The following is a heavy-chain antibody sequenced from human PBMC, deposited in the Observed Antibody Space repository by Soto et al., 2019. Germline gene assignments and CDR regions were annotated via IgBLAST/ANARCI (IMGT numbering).Heavy chain of an antibody. CDR1: GYTFTSSG. Sequence: GASVKVSCKASGYTFTSSGISWVRQAPGQGLEWMGWISAYNGNTNYAQKLQGRVTMTTDTSTSTAYMELRSLRSDDTAVYYCARDLPDYALRRAFHPPEYYYGMDVWGQGTTVTVSS. CDR3: ARDLPDYALRRAFHPPEYYYGMDV. CDR2: ISAYNGNT. J-gene: IGHJ6*02. D-gene: IGHD2-2*01. V-gene: IGHV1-18*04.